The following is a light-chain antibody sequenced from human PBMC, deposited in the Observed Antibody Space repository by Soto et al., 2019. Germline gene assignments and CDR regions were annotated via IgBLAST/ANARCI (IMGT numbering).Light chain of an antibody. CDR2: EVI. CDR1: SSDVGGYNY. V-gene: IGLV2-8*01. CDR3: SSYAGTNNIMV. J-gene: IGLJ2*01. Sequence: QSALTQPPSASGSPGQSVTISCTGTSSDVGGYNYVSWYQQHPGKAPKLMIYEVIKRPSGVPDRFSGSKSGNRASLTVSGLQAEDEADYYCSSYAGTNNIMVFGGGTNLTVL.